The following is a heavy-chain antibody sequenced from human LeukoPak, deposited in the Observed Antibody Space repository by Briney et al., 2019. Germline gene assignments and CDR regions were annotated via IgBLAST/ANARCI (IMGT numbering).Heavy chain of an antibody. CDR1: GFTFSTYN. V-gene: IGHV3-21*01. CDR2: ITSSSSYV. D-gene: IGHD2-8*02. CDR3: AREGALVNNDAFDI. Sequence: PGGSLRLSCEASGFTFSTYNMNWVRQAPGKRLEWVSSITSSSSYVFYADSVKGRFTISRDNAKNSLYLQMNSLRAEDTAVYYCAREGALVNNDAFDIWGQGTMVTVSS. J-gene: IGHJ3*02.